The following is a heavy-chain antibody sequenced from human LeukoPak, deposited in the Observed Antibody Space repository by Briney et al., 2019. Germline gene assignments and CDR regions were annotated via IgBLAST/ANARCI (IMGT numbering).Heavy chain of an antibody. CDR2: INHSGST. Sequence: SETLSLTCAVYGGSFSGYYWSWIRQPPGKGLEWIGEINHSGSTNYNPSLKSRGTISVDTSKNQFSLKLSSVTAADTAVYYCARDIVVVPAAMAWFDPWGQGTLVTVSS. V-gene: IGHV4-34*01. D-gene: IGHD2-2*01. CDR1: GGSFSGYY. CDR3: ARDIVVVPAAMAWFDP. J-gene: IGHJ5*02.